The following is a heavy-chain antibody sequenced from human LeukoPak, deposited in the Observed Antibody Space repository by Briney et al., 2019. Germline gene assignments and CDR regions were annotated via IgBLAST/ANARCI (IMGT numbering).Heavy chain of an antibody. D-gene: IGHD6-19*01. CDR1: GFTFNSYD. CDR3: ATSVTGYSSRFHY. V-gene: IGHV3-30*02. J-gene: IGHJ4*02. Sequence: GGSLRLSCAASGFTFNSYDMQWVRQSPGKGLEWVTFIRYDGSDKYYVDSVEGRFTISRDNSKNTLYLQMNSLRAEDTAVYYCATSVTGYSSRFHYWGQGTLVTVSP. CDR2: IRYDGSDK.